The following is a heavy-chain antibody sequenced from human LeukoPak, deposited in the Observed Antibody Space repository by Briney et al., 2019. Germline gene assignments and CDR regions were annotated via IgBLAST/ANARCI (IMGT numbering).Heavy chain of an antibody. V-gene: IGHV3-20*04. J-gene: IGHJ3*02. CDR3: ARRRRYYDNVWGSYRYPDVFEI. CDR1: GYTFDDYG. D-gene: IGHD3-16*02. Sequence: PGGTLRLSCAASGYTFDDYGMSWVRQAPGKGLEWVSGMNWNGGSTGYADSVKGRFTISRDNAKTSLYLQMNSLRAEDTALYYCARRRRYYDNVWGSYRYPDVFEIWGQGTMVTVSS. CDR2: MNWNGGST.